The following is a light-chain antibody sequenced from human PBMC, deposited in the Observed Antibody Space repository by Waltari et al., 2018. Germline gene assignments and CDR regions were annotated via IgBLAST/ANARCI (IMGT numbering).Light chain of an antibody. CDR3: AAWDSSLSAWV. J-gene: IGLJ3*02. CDR2: RNN. V-gene: IGLV10-54*04. CDR1: NNNVSYEG. Sequence: QAGLTQPPSVSKGLRQTATLTCTGNNNNVSYEGATWLQQHQGHPPKLLFYRNNNRPSGISERFSASRSGSTASLTITGLQTEDEADYYCAAWDSSLSAWVFGGGTKLTVL.